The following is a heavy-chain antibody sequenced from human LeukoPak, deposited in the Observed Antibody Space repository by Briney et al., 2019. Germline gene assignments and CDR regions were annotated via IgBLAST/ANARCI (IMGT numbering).Heavy chain of an antibody. Sequence: GGSLRLSCVASGFIFSNYGMNWVRQAPGKVLEWVSSISSSSSYIYYADSVKGRFTISRDNAKNSLYLQMNSLRAEDTAVYYCASSNSSGWYRWGQGTLVTVSS. J-gene: IGHJ4*02. CDR2: ISSSSSYI. V-gene: IGHV3-21*01. CDR3: ASSNSSGWYR. CDR1: GFIFSNYG. D-gene: IGHD6-19*01.